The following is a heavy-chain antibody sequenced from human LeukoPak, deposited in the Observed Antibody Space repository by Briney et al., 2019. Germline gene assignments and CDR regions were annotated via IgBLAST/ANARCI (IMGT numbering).Heavy chain of an antibody. D-gene: IGHD2-2*01. Sequence: SVKVSCKASGGTFNSYAISWVRQAPGQGLEWMGGIIPIFGTANYAQKFQGRVTITTDESTSTAYMELSSLRSEDTAVYYCARGRVLYCSSTSCYPYYYYMDVWGKGTTVTVSS. CDR1: GGTFNSYA. CDR3: ARGRVLYCSSTSCYPYYYYMDV. J-gene: IGHJ6*03. V-gene: IGHV1-69*05. CDR2: IIPIFGTA.